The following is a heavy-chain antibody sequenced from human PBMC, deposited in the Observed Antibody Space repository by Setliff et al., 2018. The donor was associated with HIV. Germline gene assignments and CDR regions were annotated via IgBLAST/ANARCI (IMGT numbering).Heavy chain of an antibody. V-gene: IGHV4-39*07. CDR2: IYYSGNT. CDR1: GGSISSSSYY. CDR3: AGSSRGWLERYYYYGMDV. D-gene: IGHD6-19*01. J-gene: IGHJ6*02. Sequence: SETLSLTCTVSGGSISSSSYYWGWIRQPPGKGLEWIGSIYYSGNTYYNPSLKSRVTISVDTSKNQFSLKLSSVTAADTAVYYCAGSSRGWLERYYYYGMDVWGQGTTVTVSS.